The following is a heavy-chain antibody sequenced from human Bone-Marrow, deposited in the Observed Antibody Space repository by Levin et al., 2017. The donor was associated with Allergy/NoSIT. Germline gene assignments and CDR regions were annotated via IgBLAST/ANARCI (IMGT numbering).Heavy chain of an antibody. V-gene: IGHV6-1*01. CDR1: GDSISTNRGA. Sequence: SQTLSLTCGISGDSISTNRGAWNWIRLSPSRGLEWLGRTYYRSKWYTDYAVSVKGRISIIPDTSKNQFSLQLNSVTLEDTAIYYCVREERASSLNFFGWFDPWGPGTLVTVSS. D-gene: IGHD3-3*01. CDR2: TYYRSKWYT. J-gene: IGHJ5*01. CDR3: VREERASSLNFFGWFDP.